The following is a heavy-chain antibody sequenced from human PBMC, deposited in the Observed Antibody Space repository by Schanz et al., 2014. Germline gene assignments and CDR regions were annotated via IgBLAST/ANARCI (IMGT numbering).Heavy chain of an antibody. Sequence: QVQLVQSGAEVKKPGASVKVSCKASGYTFIDYSLNWVRQAPGQGLEWMGRIIPSLGLAKYEQKFQDKVTITADTSTTTAYMELSGLRSEDTAVYYCARDRLECGAECYSVEVFEIWGQGTLVIVSS. V-gene: IGHV1-69*04. D-gene: IGHD2-21*01. J-gene: IGHJ4*02. CDR3: ARDRLECGAECYSVEVFEI. CDR1: GYTFIDYS. CDR2: IIPSLGLA.